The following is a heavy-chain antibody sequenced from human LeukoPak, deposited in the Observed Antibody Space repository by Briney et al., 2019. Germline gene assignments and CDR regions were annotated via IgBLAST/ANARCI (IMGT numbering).Heavy chain of an antibody. J-gene: IGHJ4*02. V-gene: IGHV4-34*01. D-gene: IGHD4-17*01. CDR1: GESFSDYY. Sequence: SETLSLTCAVYGESFSDYYWSWIRQPPGRGLEWIGEVNHGGTTNYNPSLKSRVIISADTSRNQFSLKLNSVTAADTAVYYCARVVYGDSSKDFDYWGQGTLVTVSS. CDR2: VNHGGTT. CDR3: ARVVYGDSSKDFDY.